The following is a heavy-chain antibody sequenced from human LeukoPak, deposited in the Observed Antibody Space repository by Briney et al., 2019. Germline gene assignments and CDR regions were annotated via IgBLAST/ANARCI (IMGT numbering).Heavy chain of an antibody. Sequence: GGSLRLSCAASGFTFTTYGMHWVRQALGKGLEWVSAISNGGDTTYYADSVKGRFTISRDNSKNTLYLQLNSLRAEDTAVYYCEKTRGYCSGGSCYCDYWGQGTLVTVSS. D-gene: IGHD2-15*01. CDR1: GFTFTTYG. V-gene: IGHV3-23*01. CDR2: ISNGGDTT. J-gene: IGHJ4*02. CDR3: EKTRGYCSGGSCYCDY.